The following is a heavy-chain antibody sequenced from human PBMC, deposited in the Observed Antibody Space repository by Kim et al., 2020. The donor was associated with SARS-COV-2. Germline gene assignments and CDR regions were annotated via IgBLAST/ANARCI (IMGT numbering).Heavy chain of an antibody. CDR1: GFTFSDFY. CDR2: ISTVGAAK. D-gene: IGHD5-12*01. J-gene: IGHJ4*02. V-gene: IGHV3-11*04. CDR3: ARALGSGNDRGLDY. Sequence: GGSLRLSCAASGFTFSDFYMSWIRQAPGKGLEWVSYISTVGAAKYYGDPVKGRFTISRDNAKKSLYVQMNSLRAEDTAVYYCARALGSGNDRGLDYWGPG.